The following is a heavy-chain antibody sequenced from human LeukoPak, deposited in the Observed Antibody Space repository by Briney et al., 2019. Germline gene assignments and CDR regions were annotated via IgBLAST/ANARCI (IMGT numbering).Heavy chain of an antibody. CDR1: GYTFTSYS. CDR3: ARESSSSWFDY. Sequence: ASVKVSCKASGYTFTSYSMNWVRQAPGQGLEYMGWINANTGNPTYAQGFTGRFVFSLDTSVSTAYLQISSLKAEDTAVYYCARESSSSWFDYWGQGTLVTVSS. J-gene: IGHJ4*02. D-gene: IGHD6-6*01. CDR2: INANTGNP. V-gene: IGHV7-4-1*02.